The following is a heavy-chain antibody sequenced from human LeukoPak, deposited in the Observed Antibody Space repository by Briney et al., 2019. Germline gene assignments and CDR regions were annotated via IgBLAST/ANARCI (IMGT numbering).Heavy chain of an antibody. Sequence: PGGSLRLSCAASGLTFTSYWMSWVRQAPGKGLEGVANIKQDGSEKYYVDSVKGRFTISRDNAKNSLYLQMNSLRAEDTAVYYCARVLYGSAQFHPYFDFWGQGTLVTVSS. D-gene: IGHD3-10*01. CDR1: GLTFTSYW. CDR2: IKQDGSEK. CDR3: ARVLYGSAQFHPYFDF. J-gene: IGHJ4*02. V-gene: IGHV3-7*04.